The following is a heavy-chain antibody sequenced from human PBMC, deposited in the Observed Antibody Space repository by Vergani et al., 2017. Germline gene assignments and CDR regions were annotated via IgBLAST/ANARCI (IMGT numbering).Heavy chain of an antibody. CDR3: ARWLGDDEFWSGYMTYFDS. CDR2: ISAYNGNT. Sequence: QVQLVQSGAEVKKPGASVKVSCKASGYTFTSYGISWVRQAPGQGLEWMGWISAYNGNTTYAQKLQGRVTMTTDTSTSSDYMELRSLRSDDTAVYYCARWLGDDEFWSGYMTYFDSWGQGTLVTVSS. D-gene: IGHD3-3*01. CDR1: GYTFTSYG. V-gene: IGHV1-18*04. J-gene: IGHJ4*02.